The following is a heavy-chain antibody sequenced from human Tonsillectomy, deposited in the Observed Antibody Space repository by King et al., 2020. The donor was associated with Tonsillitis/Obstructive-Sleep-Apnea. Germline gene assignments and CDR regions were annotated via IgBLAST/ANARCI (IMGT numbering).Heavy chain of an antibody. J-gene: IGHJ4*02. V-gene: IGHV3-9*01. D-gene: IGHD3-3*01. CDR3: AKGITIFGVADYFDY. Sequence: VQLVESGGGLVQSGRSLRLSCAASGFTFDDYAMHWVRHGPGKGLEWVAGISFNSDNIGYADSVKGRFTISRDNAKNSLYLQMNSLRGEDTALYYCAKGITIFGVADYFDYWGQGTLVSVSS. CDR2: ISFNSDNI. CDR1: GFTFDDYA.